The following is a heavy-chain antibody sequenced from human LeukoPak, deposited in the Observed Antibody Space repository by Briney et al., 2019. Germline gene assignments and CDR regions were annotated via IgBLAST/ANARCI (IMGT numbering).Heavy chain of an antibody. Sequence: GGSLRLSCAASGFTLSSYAMSWVRQAPGKGLEWVSAISDTGNTYHADSVKGRFTISRDNSKNTLYLQMNSLRAEDTAVYYCARGGYSYGYSWFDPWGQGTLVTVSS. CDR3: ARGGYSYGYSWFDP. J-gene: IGHJ5*02. CDR2: ISDTGNT. V-gene: IGHV3-23*01. CDR1: GFTLSSYA. D-gene: IGHD5-18*01.